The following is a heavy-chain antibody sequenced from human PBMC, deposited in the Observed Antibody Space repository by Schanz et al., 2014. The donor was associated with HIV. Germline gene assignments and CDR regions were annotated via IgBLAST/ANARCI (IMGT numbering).Heavy chain of an antibody. CDR3: AKGTFLAADGHDAFDI. CDR1: GFIFDDYA. D-gene: IGHD6-13*01. CDR2: ITWNSITI. J-gene: IGHJ3*02. V-gene: IGHV3-9*01. Sequence: EVQLVESGGGLVRPGGSLRLSCVASGFIFDDYAMHWVRQVPGKGLEWVSGITWNSITIDYADSVKGRFTISRDNAKNSLYLQMNSLRPEDTALYYCAKGTFLAADGHDAFDIWGQGTMVTVSS.